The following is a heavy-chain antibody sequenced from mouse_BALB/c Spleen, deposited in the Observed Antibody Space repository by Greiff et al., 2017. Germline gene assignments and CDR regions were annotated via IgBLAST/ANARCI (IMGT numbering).Heavy chain of an antibody. Sequence: DVKLVESGGGLVKPGGSLKLSCAASGFTFSSYAMSWVRQTPEKRLEWVASISSGGSTYYPDSVKGRCTISRDNARNILYLQMSSLRSEDTAMYYCARVLITTGGYCDYWGQGTTLTVSS. CDR1: GFTFSSYA. D-gene: IGHD1-1*01. V-gene: IGHV5-6-5*01. CDR2: ISSGGST. J-gene: IGHJ2*01. CDR3: ARVLITTGGYCDY.